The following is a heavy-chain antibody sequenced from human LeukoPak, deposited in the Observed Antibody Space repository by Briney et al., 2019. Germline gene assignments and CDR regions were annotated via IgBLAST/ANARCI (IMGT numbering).Heavy chain of an antibody. V-gene: IGHV5-51*01. D-gene: IGHD6-13*01. CDR3: ARWGVEQQLATGGFDY. CDR2: IYPGDSDT. Sequence: GESLKISCKGSGYSFTSYWIGWVRQMPGKGLEWMGIIYPGDSDTRYSPSFQGQVTISADKSISTAYLQWSSLKASDTAMYYCARWGVEQQLATGGFDYWGQGTLVTVSS. J-gene: IGHJ4*02. CDR1: GYSFTSYW.